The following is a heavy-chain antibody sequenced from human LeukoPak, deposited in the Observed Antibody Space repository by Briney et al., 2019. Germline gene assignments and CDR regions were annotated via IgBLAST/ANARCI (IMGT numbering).Heavy chain of an antibody. J-gene: IGHJ4*02. CDR1: GFTFSSYA. D-gene: IGHD2-2*02. CDR2: TSYDGSNK. Sequence: PGGSLRLSCAASGFTFSSYAMDWVRQAPGKGLEWVAITSYDGSNKYYADSVKGRFTISRDNSKNTLYLQMNSLRAEDTAVYYCARDPLYTNSPPSYFDYWGQGTLVTVSS. CDR3: ARDPLYTNSPPSYFDY. V-gene: IGHV3-30-3*01.